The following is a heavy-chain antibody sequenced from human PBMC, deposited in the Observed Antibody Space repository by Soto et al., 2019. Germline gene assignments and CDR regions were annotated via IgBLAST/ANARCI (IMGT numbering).Heavy chain of an antibody. J-gene: IGHJ5*01. CDR1: GDSVSSNSAT. CDR2: TYYRYQLSS. D-gene: IGHD3-16*01. CDR3: ARLIGNSWLGS. Sequence: QTLSLTCAISGDSVSSNSATWDWIRQSPSRGLGGLGRTYYRYQLSSHYAASGKGRMAINPDPSNNQVSLHLNSVAPDDRAVYYRARLIGNSWLGSWSEGTVVTV. V-gene: IGHV6-1*01.